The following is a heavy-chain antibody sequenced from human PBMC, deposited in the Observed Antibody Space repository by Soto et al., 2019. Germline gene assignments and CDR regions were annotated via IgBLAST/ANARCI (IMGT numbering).Heavy chain of an antibody. J-gene: IGHJ4*02. V-gene: IGHV3-64*01. CDR2: ISSNGGST. D-gene: IGHD1-26*01. Sequence: EVQLVESGGGLVQPGGSLRLSCAASGFTFSHYAMHWVRQAPGKGLEYVSTISSNGGSTYYANSVKGRFTISRDNSKNTLYLQMGSLRAEDVAVYYCARGGAQFDYWGQGTLVTVSS. CDR3: ARGGAQFDY. CDR1: GFTFSHYA.